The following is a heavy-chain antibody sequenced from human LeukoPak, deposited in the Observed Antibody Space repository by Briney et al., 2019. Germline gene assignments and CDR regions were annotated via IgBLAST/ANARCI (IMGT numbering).Heavy chain of an antibody. Sequence: GSSVKVSCKASGGTFSSYAISWVRQAPGQGLEWMGRIIPILGIANYAQKLQGRVTITADKSTSTAYMELSSLRSEDTAVYYCARAKLGYCSSTSCYTYYYYYGMDVWGQGTTVTVSS. V-gene: IGHV1-69*04. CDR3: ARAKLGYCSSTSCYTYYYYYGMDV. J-gene: IGHJ6*02. CDR2: IIPILGIA. CDR1: GGTFSSYA. D-gene: IGHD2-2*02.